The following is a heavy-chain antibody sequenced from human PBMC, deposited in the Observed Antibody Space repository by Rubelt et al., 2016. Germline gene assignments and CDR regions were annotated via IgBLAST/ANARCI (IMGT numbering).Heavy chain of an antibody. CDR2: IYYSGGT. J-gene: IGHJ6*03. CDR3: ARYSYGYYYYMDV. CDR1: GGSFSGYY. Sequence: QVQLQQWGAGLLKPSETLSLTCAVYGGSFSGYYWSWIRQPPGKGLEWIGYIYYSGGTNYNPSLNSRVTISVDTSKNQFSLKLSSVTAADTAVYYCARYSYGYYYYMDVWGQGTTVTVSS. D-gene: IGHD5-18*01. V-gene: IGHV4-34*11.